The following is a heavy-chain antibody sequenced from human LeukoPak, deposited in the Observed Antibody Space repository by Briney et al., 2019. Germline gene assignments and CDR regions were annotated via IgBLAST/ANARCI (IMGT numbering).Heavy chain of an antibody. Sequence: SETLSLTCTVSDGSIISSSYYWGWIRQPPGKGLEWIGSVYYSGSTSYNPSLKSRVTISVDTSKNQFSLKLTSVTAADTAVYYCARLGSYYAGGYWGQGTLVTVSS. V-gene: IGHV4-39*07. CDR3: ARLGSYYAGGY. D-gene: IGHD1-26*01. J-gene: IGHJ4*02. CDR1: DGSIISSSYY. CDR2: VYYSGST.